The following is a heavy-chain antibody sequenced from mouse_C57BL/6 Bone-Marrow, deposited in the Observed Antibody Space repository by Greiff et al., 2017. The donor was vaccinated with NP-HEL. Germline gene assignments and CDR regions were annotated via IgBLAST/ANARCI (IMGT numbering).Heavy chain of an antibody. Sequence: DVHLVESEGGLVQPGSSMKLSCTASGFTFSDYYMAWVRQVPEKGLEWVANINYDGSSTYYLDSLKSRFIISRDNAKNILYLQMSSLKSEDTATYYCARSRFYYFDYWGQGTTLTVSS. J-gene: IGHJ2*01. CDR2: INYDGSST. V-gene: IGHV5-16*01. CDR3: ARSRFYYFDY. CDR1: GFTFSDYY.